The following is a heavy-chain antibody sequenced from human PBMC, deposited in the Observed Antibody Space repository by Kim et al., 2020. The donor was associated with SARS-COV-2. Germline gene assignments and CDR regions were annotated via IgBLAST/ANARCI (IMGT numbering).Heavy chain of an antibody. J-gene: IGHJ4*02. D-gene: IGHD3-10*01. Sequence: GGSLRLSCAASGFTFSSYAMSWVRQAPGKGLEWVSAISGSGGSTYYADSVKGRFTISRDNSKNTLYLQMNSLRAEDTAVYYCAKEISLYYYGSGSYYTGEGDLDNWGQGNLVTVSA. CDR3: AKEISLYYYGSGSYYTGEGDLDN. CDR2: ISGSGGST. CDR1: GFTFSSYA. V-gene: IGHV3-23*01.